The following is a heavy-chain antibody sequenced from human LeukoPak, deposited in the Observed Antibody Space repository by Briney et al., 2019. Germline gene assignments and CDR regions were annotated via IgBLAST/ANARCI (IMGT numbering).Heavy chain of an antibody. D-gene: IGHD3-16*01. CDR2: ISYDGSNK. CDR1: GFTFNNYA. V-gene: IGHV3-30-3*01. Sequence: GGSLRLFCAASGFTFNNYAMHWVRQAPGKGLEWVAFISYDGSNKYYADSVKGRFTISRDNSKNTLHVEMRSLRAEDTAVYYCARDLGPTYCILDYWGQGILVTVSS. CDR3: ARDLGPTYCILDY. J-gene: IGHJ4*02.